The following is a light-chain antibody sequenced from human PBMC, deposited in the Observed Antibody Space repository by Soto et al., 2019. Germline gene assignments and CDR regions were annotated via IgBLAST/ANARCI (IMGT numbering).Light chain of an antibody. CDR1: SSDVGGYNY. CDR2: EVT. Sequence: LTQPPSSSGSLGQSVTISCTGTSSDVGGYNYVSWYQQHPGKAPKLMIYEVTKRPSGVPDRFSGYKSGNTASLTVSGLQAEDEADYYCSSYAGSNRVFGTGTKVTVL. J-gene: IGLJ1*01. CDR3: SSYAGSNRV. V-gene: IGLV2-8*01.